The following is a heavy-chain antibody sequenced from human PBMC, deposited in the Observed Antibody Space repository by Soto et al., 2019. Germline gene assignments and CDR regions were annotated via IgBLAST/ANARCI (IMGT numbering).Heavy chain of an antibody. D-gene: IGHD3-9*01. J-gene: IGHJ4*02. V-gene: IGHV1-18*01. CDR2: ISAYNGNT. CDR3: ARVTYYDMLSAQGYFDY. Sequence: QVQLVQSGAEVKKPGASVKVSCKASGYTFSSYGISWGRQAPGQGLEWMGWISAYNGNTNYAQKLQGRVTMTTDTSTSTACMELRRLRSDDTAVYYCARVTYYDMLSAQGYFDYWGQGTLVTVSS. CDR1: GYTFSSYG.